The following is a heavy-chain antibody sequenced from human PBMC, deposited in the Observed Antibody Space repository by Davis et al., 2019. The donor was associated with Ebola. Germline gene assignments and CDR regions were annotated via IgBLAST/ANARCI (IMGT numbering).Heavy chain of an antibody. V-gene: IGHV4-39*07. CDR2: IYYSGST. J-gene: IGHJ4*02. Sequence: GSLRLSCTVSGGSISSSSYYWGWIRQPPGKGLEWIGSIYYSGSTYYNPSLKSRVTISVDTSKNQFSLKLSSVTAADTAVYYCARDQGNYWGQGTLVTVSS. CDR1: GGSISSSSYY. D-gene: IGHD6-13*01. CDR3: ARDQGNY.